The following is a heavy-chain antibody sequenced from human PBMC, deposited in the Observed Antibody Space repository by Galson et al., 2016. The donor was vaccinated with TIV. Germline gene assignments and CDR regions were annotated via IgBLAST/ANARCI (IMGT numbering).Heavy chain of an antibody. Sequence: SLRLSCAATGFSFSSYEMNWVRQAPGKGLEWVSYIIESGRTIYYADSVKGRFTISRDNAKNSLYLQMNSPRAEDTAVYYCARGRGYCTTTSCYMDYWGQGTLVTVSS. D-gene: IGHD2-2*02. CDR2: IIESGRTI. V-gene: IGHV3-48*03. J-gene: IGHJ4*02. CDR3: ARGRGYCTTTSCYMDY. CDR1: GFSFSSYE.